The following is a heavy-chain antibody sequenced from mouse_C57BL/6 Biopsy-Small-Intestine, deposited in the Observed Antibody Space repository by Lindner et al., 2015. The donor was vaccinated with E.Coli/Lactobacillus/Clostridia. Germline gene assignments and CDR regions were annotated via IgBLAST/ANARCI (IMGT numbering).Heavy chain of an antibody. J-gene: IGHJ1*01. CDR3: ARAYRGYSSGWYYYYGMDV. CDR1: GGTFSSYA. D-gene: IGHD1-1*01. CDR2: IIPIFGTA. Sequence: SVKVSCKASGGTFSSYAISWVRRAPGQGLEWMGGIIPIFGTANYARKFQGRVTITADESTSTAYMELSSLRSEDTAVYYCARAYRGYSSGWYYYYGMDVWGQGTTVTVSS. V-gene: IGHV1-81*01.